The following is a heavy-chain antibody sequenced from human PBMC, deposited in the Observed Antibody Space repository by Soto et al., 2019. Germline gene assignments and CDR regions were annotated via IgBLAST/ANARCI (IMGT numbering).Heavy chain of an antibody. D-gene: IGHD2-2*01. CDR1: GGSIGSSSYY. CDR2: LYYTGTT. Sequence: PSETLSLTCSVSGGSIGSSSYYFGWIRQPPGKGLEWIGSLYYTGTTYYNSSLKSRVTISADKSQNQFSLRLSSVTAADTAVYYSGPYSSRTYCYDWFDTWGQGTLVTVSS. V-gene: IGHV4-39*01. CDR3: GPYSSRTYCYDWFDT. J-gene: IGHJ5*02.